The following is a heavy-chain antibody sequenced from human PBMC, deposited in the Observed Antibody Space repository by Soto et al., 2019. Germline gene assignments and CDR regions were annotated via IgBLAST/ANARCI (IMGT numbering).Heavy chain of an antibody. V-gene: IGHV3-23*01. CDR1: GFTFSSYA. CDR2: ISGSGVRT. D-gene: IGHD3-16*01. J-gene: IGHJ4*02. Sequence: GGSLRLFCAASGFTFSSYAMSWVRQAPGKGLEWVSAISGSGVRTYYADSVKGRFTISRDNSHNTLYLQVHSLTAEDTAVYYCAKDRRAGGNSAFYFDFWGPRPQLTV. CDR3: AKDRRAGGNSAFYFDF.